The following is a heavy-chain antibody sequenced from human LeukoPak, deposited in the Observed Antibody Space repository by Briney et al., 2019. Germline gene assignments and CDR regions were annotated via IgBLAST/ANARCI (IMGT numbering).Heavy chain of an antibody. Sequence: GGSLRLSCATSGFTFSNAWMNWVRQAPGKGLEWVGRIKSKTDGGTTDYAAPVKGRFTISRDDSKNTLYLQMNSLKTEDTAVYYCTTDTDYGGNEPGWFDPWGQGTLVTASS. J-gene: IGHJ5*02. D-gene: IGHD4-23*01. V-gene: IGHV3-15*07. CDR3: TTDTDYGGNEPGWFDP. CDR1: GFTFSNAW. CDR2: IKSKTDGGTT.